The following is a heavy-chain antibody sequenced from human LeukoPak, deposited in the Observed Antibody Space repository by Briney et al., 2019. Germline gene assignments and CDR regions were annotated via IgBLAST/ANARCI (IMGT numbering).Heavy chain of an antibody. Sequence: GGSLRLSCAASGFTFSSSAMHWVRQAPGKGLEWVAVISYDGSNKYYADSVKGRFTISRDNSKNTLYLQMNSLRAEDTAVYYCARDYAAGTPASYYYYFYGMDVWGKGTTVTVSS. CDR2: ISYDGSNK. J-gene: IGHJ6*04. V-gene: IGHV3-30*04. D-gene: IGHD6-13*01. CDR1: GFTFSSSA. CDR3: ARDYAAGTPASYYYYFYGMDV.